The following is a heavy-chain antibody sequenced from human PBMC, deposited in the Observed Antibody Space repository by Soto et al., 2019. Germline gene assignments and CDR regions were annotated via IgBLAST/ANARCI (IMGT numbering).Heavy chain of an antibody. V-gene: IGHV4-39*01. CDR3: ARWGQYSSGEGSDY. CDR2: IYYSGST. J-gene: IGHJ4*02. CDR1: GGSISSSSYY. D-gene: IGHD6-19*01. Sequence: PSETLSLTCTVSGGSISSSSYYWGWIRQPPGKGLEWIGSIYYSGSTYYNPSLKGRVTISVDTSKNQFSLKLSSVTAADTAVYYCARWGQYSSGEGSDYWGQGTLVTVSS.